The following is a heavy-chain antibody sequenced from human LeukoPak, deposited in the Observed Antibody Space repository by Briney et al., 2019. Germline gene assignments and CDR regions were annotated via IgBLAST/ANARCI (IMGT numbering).Heavy chain of an antibody. Sequence: SQTLSLTCTVSGGSISSGGYYWSWIRQPPGRGLEWIGSIYYTGITKYKPSLMSRVTISLDTSKNQFSLKLNYVTAADTAVYYCARLAPTTVTTNIDAFDFWGQGTMVTVSS. V-gene: IGHV4-61*08. CDR3: ARLAPTTVTTNIDAFDF. CDR2: IYYTGIT. D-gene: IGHD4-17*01. J-gene: IGHJ3*01. CDR1: GGSISSGGYY.